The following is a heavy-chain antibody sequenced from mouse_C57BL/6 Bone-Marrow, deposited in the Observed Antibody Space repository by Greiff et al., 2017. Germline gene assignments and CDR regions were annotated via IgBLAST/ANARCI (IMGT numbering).Heavy chain of an antibody. J-gene: IGHJ3*01. CDR2: IWWDDVK. V-gene: IGHV8-8*01. D-gene: IGHD1-1*02. CDR1: GFSLSTFGMG. Sequence: VTLNVSGPGLLQPSQPLSLPCSFLGFSLSTFGMGVGWIRQPSGKGLEWLAHIWWDDVKYYNPALKSRHTISKDTSKNQVFVTIANVDTADAATYYCARSHYCAYWGQGTLVTVSA. CDR3: ARSHYCAY.